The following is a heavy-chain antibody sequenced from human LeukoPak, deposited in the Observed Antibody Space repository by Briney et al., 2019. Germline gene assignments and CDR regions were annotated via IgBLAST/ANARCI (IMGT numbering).Heavy chain of an antibody. CDR2: IYYSGST. Sequence: SETLSLTCTVSGGSISSGGYYWSWIRQHPGKGLEWIGYIYYSGSTYYNPSLKSQVTISVDTSKNQFSLKLSSVTAADTAVYYCARVSLSGDYRVDYWGQGTLVTVSS. J-gene: IGHJ4*02. CDR3: ARVSLSGDYRVDY. D-gene: IGHD4-17*01. V-gene: IGHV4-31*01. CDR1: GGSISSGGYY.